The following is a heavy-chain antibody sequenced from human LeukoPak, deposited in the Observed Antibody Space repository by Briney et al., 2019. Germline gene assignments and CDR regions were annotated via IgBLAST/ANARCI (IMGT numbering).Heavy chain of an antibody. CDR3: AKDPSRIITMVRGVPPGWFDP. D-gene: IGHD3-10*01. J-gene: IGHJ5*02. CDR2: IWYDGSNK. V-gene: IGHV3-30*02. Sequence: GGSLRLSCAASGFTFSSYGMHWVRQAPGKGPEWVAVIWYDGSNKYYADSVKGRFTISRDNSKNTLYLQMNSLRAEDTAVYYCAKDPSRIITMVRGVPPGWFDPWGQGTLVTVSS. CDR1: GFTFSSYG.